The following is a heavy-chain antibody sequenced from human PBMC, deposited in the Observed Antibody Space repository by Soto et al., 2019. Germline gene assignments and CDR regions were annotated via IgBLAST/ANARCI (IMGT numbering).Heavy chain of an antibody. V-gene: IGHV1-18*01. CDR3: VMVDNYVTPTPQDV. Sequence: QVQLVQSGDEVKKPGASVKVSCKASGYIFVNYGIAWVRQAPGQGLEWMGWISPYTGNTHSASKVQGRLTMXTXTSXSTADMDLGSLTSDDTAVYYCVMVDNYVTPTPQDVWGQGTTVTVSS. CDR1: GYIFVNYG. D-gene: IGHD3-16*01. J-gene: IGHJ6*02. CDR2: ISPYTGNT.